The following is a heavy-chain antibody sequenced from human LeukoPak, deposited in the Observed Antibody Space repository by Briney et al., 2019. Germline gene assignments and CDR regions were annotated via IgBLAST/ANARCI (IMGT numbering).Heavy chain of an antibody. V-gene: IGHV1-69*04. CDR1: GGTFSSYA. CDR3: ARDQWFGELLN. D-gene: IGHD3-10*01. Sequence: SVKVSCKASGGTFSSYAISWVRQAPGQGLEWMGRIIPILGIANYAQRFQGRVTITADKSTSTAYMELSSLRSEDTAVYYCARDQWFGELLNWGQGTLVTVSS. CDR2: IIPILGIA. J-gene: IGHJ4*02.